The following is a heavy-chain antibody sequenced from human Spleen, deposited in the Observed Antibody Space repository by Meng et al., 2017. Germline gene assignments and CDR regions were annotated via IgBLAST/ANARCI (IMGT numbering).Heavy chain of an antibody. V-gene: IGHV1-46*03. Sequence: QVQLVQSGAEVKKPGASVKVSCKASGYTFTSYYMHWVRQAPGQGLEWMGILNPSVGSTTYAQKFEGRVTMTRDTSTSTVYLEVSSLTSEDTAVYYCVRELRDTLYFDYWGQGTLVTVSS. D-gene: IGHD5-24*01. CDR1: GYTFTSYY. J-gene: IGHJ4*02. CDR3: VRELRDTLYFDY. CDR2: LNPSVGST.